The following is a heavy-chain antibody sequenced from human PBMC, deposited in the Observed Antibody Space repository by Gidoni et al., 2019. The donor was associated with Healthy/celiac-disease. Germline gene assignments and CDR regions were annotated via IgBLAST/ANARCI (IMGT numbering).Heavy chain of an antibody. CDR3: AKHEGSSWHVGYYTMDV. J-gene: IGHJ6*02. D-gene: IGHD6-13*01. CDR1: GFIFYNYA. V-gene: IGHV3-23*01. Sequence: EVQLLESGGGLVQPGGSLRLSCAASGFIFYNYAMSWVRQAPGKGLAWVSAISGSGGSTDYAASVKGLFTISRDKSKNTLHLQMNSLRAEDTAVYYCAKHEGSSWHVGYYTMDVWGQGTTVTVSS. CDR2: ISGSGGST.